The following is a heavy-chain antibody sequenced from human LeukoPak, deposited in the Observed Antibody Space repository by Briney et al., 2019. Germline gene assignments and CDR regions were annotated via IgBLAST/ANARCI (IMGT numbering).Heavy chain of an antibody. D-gene: IGHD3-3*01. CDR3: VRGLRFRNYYYYMDV. Sequence: SETLSLTCAVYGGSFSGYYWSWIRQPPGKGLEWIGEINHSGSTNYNPSLKSRVTISVDTSKNQFSLKLSSVTAADTAVYYCVRGLRFRNYYYYMDVWGKGTTVTVSS. CDR2: INHSGST. J-gene: IGHJ6*03. V-gene: IGHV4-34*01. CDR1: GGSFSGYY.